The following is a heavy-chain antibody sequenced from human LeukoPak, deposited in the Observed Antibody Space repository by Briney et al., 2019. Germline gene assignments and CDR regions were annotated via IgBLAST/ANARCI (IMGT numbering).Heavy chain of an antibody. CDR1: GGSISSYY. V-gene: IGHV4-59*01. CDR3: ARGITMVRGVIPVVDWFDP. Sequence: PSETLSLTCTVSGGSISSYYWSWIRQPPGKGLEWIGYIYYSGSTNYNPSLKSRVTISVDTSKNQFSLKLSSVTAADTAVYYCARGITMVRGVIPVVDWFDPWGQGTLVTVSS. CDR2: IYYSGST. J-gene: IGHJ5*02. D-gene: IGHD3-10*01.